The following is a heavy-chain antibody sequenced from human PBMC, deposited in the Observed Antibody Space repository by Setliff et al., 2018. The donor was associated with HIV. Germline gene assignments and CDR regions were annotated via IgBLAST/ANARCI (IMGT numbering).Heavy chain of an antibody. V-gene: IGHV3-49*04. J-gene: IGHJ5*02. D-gene: IGHD3-22*01. Sequence: AGGSLRLSCTASGFTFGDYAMSWVRQAPGKGLEWVGFIRSKAYGGTTEYAASVKGRFTISRDDSKSIAYLQMNSLKTEDTAVYYCTRDYYDSSGYYSVGFDPWGQGTLVTVSS. CDR1: GFTFGDYA. CDR3: TRDYYDSSGYYSVGFDP. CDR2: IRSKAYGGTT.